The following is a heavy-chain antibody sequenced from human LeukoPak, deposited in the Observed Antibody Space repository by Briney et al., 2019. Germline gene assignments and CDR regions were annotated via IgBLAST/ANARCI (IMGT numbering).Heavy chain of an antibody. J-gene: IGHJ4*02. CDR1: GDSSNTYY. CDR3: ARFTIDDTSGHFDY. D-gene: IGHD3-22*01. CDR2: IHNRGTT. V-gene: IGHV4-59*08. Sequence: SETLSLTCIVSGDSSNTYYWSWIRQPPGKGLEWIGYIHNRGTTRYNPSLKSRVTISADTSKNHLSLNLTSVTAADTAVYYCARFTIDDTSGHFDYWGQGNLVTVSS.